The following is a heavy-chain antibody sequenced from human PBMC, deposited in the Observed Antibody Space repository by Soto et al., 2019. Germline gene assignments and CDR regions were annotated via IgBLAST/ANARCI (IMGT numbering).Heavy chain of an antibody. D-gene: IGHD4-17*01. Sequence: SETLPLTCTVSGGSISSYYWILIRQPPGKGLEWIGYIYYSGSTNYNPSLKSRVTISVDTSKNQFSLKLSSVTAADTAVYYCARRYGASFDYWGQGTLVTVSS. J-gene: IGHJ4*02. CDR2: IYYSGST. CDR1: GGSISSYY. V-gene: IGHV4-59*01. CDR3: ARRYGASFDY.